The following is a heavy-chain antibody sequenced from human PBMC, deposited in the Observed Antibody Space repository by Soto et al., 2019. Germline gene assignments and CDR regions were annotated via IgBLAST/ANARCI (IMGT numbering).Heavy chain of an antibody. CDR3: SRGILV. D-gene: IGHD2-15*01. J-gene: IGHJ4*02. V-gene: IGHV4-31*03. Sequence: QVQLQESGPGLVKPSQTLSLTCTVSGGSMNSGGYCWDWIRQHPGEGLEWIGCISYRGTTSYNPSLKSRLTISVDTSKNQFSLMLNSVTAADTAVYYCSRGILVWGQGTLITVSS. CDR1: GGSMNSGGYC. CDR2: ISYRGTT.